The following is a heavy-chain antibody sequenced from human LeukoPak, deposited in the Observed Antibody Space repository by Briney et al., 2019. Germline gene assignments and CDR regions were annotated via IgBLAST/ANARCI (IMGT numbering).Heavy chain of an antibody. D-gene: IGHD6-13*01. J-gene: IGHJ4*02. CDR3: ARHRRSSWYGVYFDY. CDR2: IYHSGST. CDR1: GGSISSGGYY. V-gene: IGHV4-30-2*01. Sequence: PSETLSLTCTVSGGSISSGGYYWSWIRQPPGKGLEWIGYIYHSGSTYYNPSLKSRVTISVDTSKNQFSLKLSSVTAADTAVYYCARHRRSSWYGVYFDYWGQGTLVTVSS.